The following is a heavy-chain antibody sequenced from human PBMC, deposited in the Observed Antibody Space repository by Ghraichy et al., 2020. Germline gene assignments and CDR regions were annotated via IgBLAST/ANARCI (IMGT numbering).Heavy chain of an antibody. V-gene: IGHV1-69*13. Sequence: SVKVSCKASGGTFSSYAISWVRQAPGQGLEWMGGIIPIFGTANYAQKFQGRVTITADESTSTAYMELSSLRSEDTAVYYCARSHSRGYYTDDAFDIWGQGTMVTVSS. J-gene: IGHJ3*02. CDR1: GGTFSSYA. CDR2: IIPIFGTA. D-gene: IGHD3-3*01. CDR3: ARSHSRGYYTDDAFDI.